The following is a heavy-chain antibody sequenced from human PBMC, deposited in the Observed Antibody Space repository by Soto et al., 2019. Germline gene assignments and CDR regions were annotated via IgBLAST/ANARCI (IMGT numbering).Heavy chain of an antibody. CDR2: IWNDGSNK. CDR1: GFTFSSYG. V-gene: IGHV3-33*01. D-gene: IGHD6-13*01. CDR3: ARDQEQQPDYYGMDV. J-gene: IGHJ6*02. Sequence: GGSLRLSCAASGFTFSSYGMHWVRQAPGKGLEWVALIWNDGSNKYYGDSVKGRFTISRDNSKNTLYLQMNSLRAEDTAVYYCARDQEQQPDYYGMDVWGQGTTVTVSS.